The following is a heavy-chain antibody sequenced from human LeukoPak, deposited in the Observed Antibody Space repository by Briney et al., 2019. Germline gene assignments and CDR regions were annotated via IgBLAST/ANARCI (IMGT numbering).Heavy chain of an antibody. J-gene: IGHJ4*02. CDR2: ISAYNGNT. D-gene: IGHD2-2*01. Sequence: GASVKVSCKASGYTFTSYGISWVRQAPGQGLEWMGWISAYNGNTNYAQKLQGRVTMTTDTSTSTAYMELRSLRSDDTAVYYCARDYQTSQGYCSSTSCYARPPLRYWGQGTLVTVSS. V-gene: IGHV1-18*01. CDR3: ARDYQTSQGYCSSTSCYARPPLRY. CDR1: GYTFTSYG.